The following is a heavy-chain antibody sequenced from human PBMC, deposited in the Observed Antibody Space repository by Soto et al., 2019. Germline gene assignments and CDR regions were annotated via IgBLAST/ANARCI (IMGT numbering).Heavy chain of an antibody. J-gene: IGHJ4*02. CDR2: INHSGST. CDR1: GGSFSGYY. D-gene: IGHD3-22*01. Sequence: SETLSLTCAVYGGSFSGYYWSWIRQPPGKGLEWIGEINHSGSTNYNPSLKSRVTISVDTSKNQFSLKLSSVTAADTAVYYCARDLTINYYDSSGLNPYFDYWGQGTLVTVSS. V-gene: IGHV4-34*01. CDR3: ARDLTINYYDSSGLNPYFDY.